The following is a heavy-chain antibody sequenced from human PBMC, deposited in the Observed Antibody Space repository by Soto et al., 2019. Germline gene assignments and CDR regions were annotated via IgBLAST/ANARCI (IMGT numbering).Heavy chain of an antibody. CDR1: GGYLSSYC. CDR2: IYYSGST. CDR3: ARAGWGIAAAGHPDY. J-gene: IGHJ4*02. D-gene: IGHD6-13*01. Sequence: PSETLCLTCPVAGGYLSSYCLSWIRPPPGKGLEWIGYIYYSGSTNYNPSLKSRVTISVDTSKNQFSLKLSSVTAADTAVYYCARAGWGIAAAGHPDYWGQGTLVTSPQ. V-gene: IGHV4-59*08.